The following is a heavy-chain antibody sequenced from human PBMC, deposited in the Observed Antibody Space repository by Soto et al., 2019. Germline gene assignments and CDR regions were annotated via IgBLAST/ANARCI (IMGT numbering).Heavy chain of an antibody. CDR1: GGTFSSYA. Sequence: SVYVSCKASGGTFSSYAISWVRQAPGQWLEWMGGIIPIFGTANYAQKFQGRVTITADESTSTAYMELSSLRSEDTAVYYCAREPSYYYGMDVWGQGTTVTVSS. CDR2: IIPIFGTA. CDR3: AREPSYYYGMDV. J-gene: IGHJ6*02. V-gene: IGHV1-69*13.